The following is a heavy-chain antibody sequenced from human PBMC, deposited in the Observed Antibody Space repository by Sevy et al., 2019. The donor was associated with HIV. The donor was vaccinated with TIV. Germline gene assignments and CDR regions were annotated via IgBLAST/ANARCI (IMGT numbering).Heavy chain of an antibody. D-gene: IGHD3-9*01. J-gene: IGHJ3*02. Sequence: GGSLRLSCAASGFTFSSYAMSWVRQAPGKGLEWVSAISGSGGSTYYADSVKGRLTLTRDNSKNTLYLQMNSLRAEDTAVYYCAKDLGILTGYYSADDAFDIWGQGTMVTVSS. CDR1: GFTFSSYA. CDR2: ISGSGGST. V-gene: IGHV3-23*01. CDR3: AKDLGILTGYYSADDAFDI.